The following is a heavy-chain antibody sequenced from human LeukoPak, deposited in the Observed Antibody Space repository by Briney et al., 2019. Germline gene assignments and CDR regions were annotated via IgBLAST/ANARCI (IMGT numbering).Heavy chain of an antibody. V-gene: IGHV4-61*02. CDR2: IYTSGST. D-gene: IGHD2-21*01. J-gene: IGHJ4*02. Sequence: SETLSLTCTVSGGSITSGSYYWSWIRQPAGKGLEWIGRIYTSGSTNYNPSLKSRVTISLDTSKNKFSLKLTPVTAADMAVYYCAREFAKAFDYWGQGTLVTVSS. CDR1: GGSITSGSYY. CDR3: AREFAKAFDY.